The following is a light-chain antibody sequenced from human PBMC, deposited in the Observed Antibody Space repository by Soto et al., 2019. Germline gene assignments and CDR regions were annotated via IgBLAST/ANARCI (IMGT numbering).Light chain of an antibody. CDR2: AAS. V-gene: IGKV1-17*01. Sequence: DIQMTQSPSSLSASVGDRVTITCRASLGIRNDLGWYQQNPGKPPKRLIYAASSLQSVVPPRFSGSGSGTEFTLTISSLQTEDCAAYYCLQHNSYPWTFGQGTKVEIK. CDR1: LGIRND. CDR3: LQHNSYPWT. J-gene: IGKJ1*01.